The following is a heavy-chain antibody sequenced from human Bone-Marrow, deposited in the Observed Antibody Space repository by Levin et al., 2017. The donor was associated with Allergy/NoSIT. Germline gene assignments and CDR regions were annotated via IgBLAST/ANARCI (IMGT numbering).Heavy chain of an antibody. V-gene: IGHV1-8*01. Sequence: ASVKVSCKASGYTFTSYDINWVRQATGQGLEWMGWMNPNSGNTGYAQKFQGRVTMTRNTSISTAYMELSSLRSEDTAVYYCARSHSLWSGYYTQPYYYYGMDVWGQGTTVTVSS. CDR2: MNPNSGNT. CDR1: GYTFTSYD. D-gene: IGHD3-3*01. CDR3: ARSHSLWSGYYTQPYYYYGMDV. J-gene: IGHJ6*02.